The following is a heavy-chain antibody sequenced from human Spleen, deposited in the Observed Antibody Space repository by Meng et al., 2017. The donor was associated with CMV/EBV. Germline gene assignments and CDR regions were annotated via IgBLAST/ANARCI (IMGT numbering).Heavy chain of an antibody. V-gene: IGHV4-59*01. CDR3: ARQNYYPYWYFDI. Sequence: SETLSLTCTVSGGSISSYYWSWIRQPPGKGLEWIGYIYYSGSTNYNPSLKSRVTISVDTSKNQYSLKLSSVTAADTAVYYCARQNYYPYWYFDIWGRGTPVTVSS. CDR1: GGSISSYY. CDR2: IYYSGST. J-gene: IGHJ2*01. D-gene: IGHD3-10*01.